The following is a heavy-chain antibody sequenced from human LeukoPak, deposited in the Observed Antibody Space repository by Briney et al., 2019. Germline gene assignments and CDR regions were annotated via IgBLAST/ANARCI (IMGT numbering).Heavy chain of an antibody. D-gene: IGHD2-2*01. Sequence: GASVKVSCKASGGTFSSYAISWVRQAPGQGLEWMGGIIPIFGTANYAQKFQGRVTITTDESTSAAYMELSSLRSEDTAVYYCARDDRLSSTSPYYYMDVWGKGTTVTVSS. V-gene: IGHV1-69*05. J-gene: IGHJ6*03. CDR3: ARDDRLSSTSPYYYMDV. CDR2: IIPIFGTA. CDR1: GGTFSSYA.